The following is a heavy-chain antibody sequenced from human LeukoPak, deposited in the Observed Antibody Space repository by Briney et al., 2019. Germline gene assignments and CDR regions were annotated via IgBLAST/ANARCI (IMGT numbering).Heavy chain of an antibody. D-gene: IGHD3-10*01. Sequence: ASVKVSCEASGYTFTGYYLHWVRQAPGQGLEWMGWIRPHSGGTNYAQKFQGRVTMTRDTSISTAYMELSRLRSDDTAVYYCARTFGELFFDYWGQGTLVTVSS. CDR2: IRPHSGGT. CDR1: GYTFTGYY. V-gene: IGHV1-2*02. J-gene: IGHJ4*02. CDR3: ARTFGELFFDY.